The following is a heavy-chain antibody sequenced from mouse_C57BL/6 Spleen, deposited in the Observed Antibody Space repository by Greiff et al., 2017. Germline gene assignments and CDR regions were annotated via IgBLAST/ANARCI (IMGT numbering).Heavy chain of an antibody. CDR3: ARSRCKWDYFDY. J-gene: IGHJ2*01. CDR2: IDPSDSYT. V-gene: IGHV1-69*01. Sequence: QVQLQQPGAELVMPGASVKLSCKASGYTFTSYWMHWVKQRPGQGLEWIGEIDPSDSYTNYNQQFKGKSTLTVYKSSSTAYMQLSSLTSEDSAVYSCARSRCKWDYFDYWGQGTTLTVSS. CDR1: GYTFTSYW.